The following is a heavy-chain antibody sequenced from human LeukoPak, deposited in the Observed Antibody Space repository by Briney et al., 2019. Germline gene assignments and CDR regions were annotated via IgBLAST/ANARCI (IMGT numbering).Heavy chain of an antibody. J-gene: IGHJ2*01. Sequence: SGGSLRLSCAASGFTFDDHGMNWVRQAPGKGLEWVSGISWNSGSIGYADSVKGRFTISRDNAKNSLYLQMNSLRAEDTALYYCAKGGITAKYFDLWGRGTLVTVSS. CDR3: AKGGITAKYFDL. CDR1: GFTFDDHG. D-gene: IGHD1-14*01. V-gene: IGHV3-9*01. CDR2: ISWNSGSI.